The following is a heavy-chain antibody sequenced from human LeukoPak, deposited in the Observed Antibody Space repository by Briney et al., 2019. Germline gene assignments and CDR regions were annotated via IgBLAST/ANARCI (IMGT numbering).Heavy chain of an antibody. CDR3: ARDRSYDVWTGYYSGLDF. CDR2: ISRDGDRT. J-gene: IGHJ4*02. CDR1: GFTFNTYT. V-gene: IGHV3-20*04. Sequence: GGSLRLSCAVSGFTFNTYTMSWVRQAPGKGLEWVSGISRDGDRTGYADSVKGRFTISRDNARDVLYQEMHSLRVEDTALYYCARDRSYDVWTGYYSGLDFWGQGTLVTVSS. D-gene: IGHD3-3*01.